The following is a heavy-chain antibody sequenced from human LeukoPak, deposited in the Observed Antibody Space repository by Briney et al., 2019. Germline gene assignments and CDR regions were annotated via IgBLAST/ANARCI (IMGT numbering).Heavy chain of an antibody. Sequence: SETLSLTCAVSGYSISSGYYWGWTRQPPGKGLEWIGSIYHSGSTYYNPSLKSRVTISVDTSKNQFSLKLSSVTAADTAVYYCASIAARLRRWFDPWGQGPLVTVSS. J-gene: IGHJ5*02. CDR1: GYSISSGYY. D-gene: IGHD6-6*01. V-gene: IGHV4-38-2*01. CDR2: IYHSGST. CDR3: ASIAARLRRWFDP.